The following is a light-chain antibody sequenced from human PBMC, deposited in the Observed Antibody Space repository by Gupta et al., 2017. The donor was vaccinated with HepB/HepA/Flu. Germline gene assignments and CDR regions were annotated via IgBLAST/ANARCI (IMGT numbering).Light chain of an antibody. CDR2: GVS. Sequence: EIVLTQSPVTLSFSPGERAALSCRASQSISSNYLAWYQQKPGQAPRLLIYGVSSRATGIPDRFSGSGSGTDFTLTISRVEAEDFAVYYCQQCGSSPWTFGQGTNVEIK. J-gene: IGKJ1*01. V-gene: IGKV3-20*01. CDR3: QQCGSSPWT. CDR1: QSISSNY.